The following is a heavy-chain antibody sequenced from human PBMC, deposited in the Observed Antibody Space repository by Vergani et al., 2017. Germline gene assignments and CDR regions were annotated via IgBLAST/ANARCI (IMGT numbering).Heavy chain of an antibody. Sequence: EVQLVESGGGLVKPGGSLRLSCAASGFTFSSYSMNWVRQAPGKGLEWVSSISSSSSYIYYADSVKGRFTISRDNAKNSLYLQMNSLRAEDTAVYYCARGRGDGGITIFGVVIISHNWFDPWGQGTLVTVSS. J-gene: IGHJ5*02. D-gene: IGHD3-3*01. CDR1: GFTFSSYS. CDR3: ARGRGDGGITIFGVVIISHNWFDP. V-gene: IGHV3-21*01. CDR2: ISSSSSYI.